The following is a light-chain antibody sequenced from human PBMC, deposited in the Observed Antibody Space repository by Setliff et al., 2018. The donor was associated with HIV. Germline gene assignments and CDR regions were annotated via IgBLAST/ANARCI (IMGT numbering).Light chain of an antibody. Sequence: QSVLAQPASVSGSPGQSITISCTGASSDVGSYSFVSWYQQHPGKAPKLMIYDVSYRPSGVSDRFSGSKSGNTASLTISGLQAEDEADYYCSSYTSSTPLYVFGTGTKVTVL. J-gene: IGLJ1*01. CDR3: SSYTSSTPLYV. V-gene: IGLV2-14*03. CDR2: DVS. CDR1: SSDVGSYSF.